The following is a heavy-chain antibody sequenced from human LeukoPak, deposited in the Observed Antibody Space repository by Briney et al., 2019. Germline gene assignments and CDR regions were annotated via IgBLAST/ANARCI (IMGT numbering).Heavy chain of an antibody. CDR3: AREWGGLDY. CDR2: IKQDGSEK. CDR1: VFTFSAYW. Sequence: PGGTLRLSCAASVFTFSAYWMTWVRQAPGKGLEWVANIKQDGSEKYYVDSVKGRFTISRDNAKNTLYLQMDSLRGEDTAVYYCAREWGGLDYWGQGTLVTVSS. V-gene: IGHV3-7*01. D-gene: IGHD1-26*01. J-gene: IGHJ4*02.